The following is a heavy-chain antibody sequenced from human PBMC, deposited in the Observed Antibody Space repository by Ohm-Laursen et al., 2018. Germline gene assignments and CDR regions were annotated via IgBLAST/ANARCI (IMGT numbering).Heavy chain of an antibody. Sequence: SLRLSCTASRFTFSDYYMSWIRQAPGKGLEWVSYISSSGSTIYYADSVKGRFTISRDNAKNSLYLQMNSLRAEDTAVYYCASLKPPLYYYGMDVWGQGTTVTVSS. V-gene: IGHV3-11*01. CDR2: ISSSGSTI. CDR1: RFTFSDYY. CDR3: ASLKPPLYYYGMDV. J-gene: IGHJ6*02.